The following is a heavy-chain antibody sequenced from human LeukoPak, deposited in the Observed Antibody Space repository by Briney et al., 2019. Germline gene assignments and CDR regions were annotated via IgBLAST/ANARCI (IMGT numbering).Heavy chain of an antibody. D-gene: IGHD6-13*01. CDR1: GFTVSTNY. CDR3: ARDYYSSSQFES. V-gene: IGHV3-53*01. Sequence: AGGSLRLSCAASGFTVSTNYMSWVRQAPGKGLEWVSLINSGCSTYYAASVKGRFTISRDNSRNTLYLQMNSLRADDTAVYYCARDYYSSSQFESWGQGILVTVSS. J-gene: IGHJ4*02. CDR2: INSGCST.